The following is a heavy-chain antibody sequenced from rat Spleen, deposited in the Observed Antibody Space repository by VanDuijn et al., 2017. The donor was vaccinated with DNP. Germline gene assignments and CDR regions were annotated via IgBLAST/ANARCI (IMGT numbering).Heavy chain of an antibody. CDR2: ISYEGSST. CDR3: ARHSYSSYYFDY. Sequence: EVQLVESGGGLVQPGRSLKLSCAASGFTFSDYAMAWVRQSLRKGLEWVASISYEGSSTYYGDSVKGRFTISRDKAKSTLYLQMDSLRSEDTATYYCARHSYSSYYFDYWGQGVMVTVSS. D-gene: IGHD1-8*01. V-gene: IGHV5-22*01. J-gene: IGHJ2*01. CDR1: GFTFSDYA.